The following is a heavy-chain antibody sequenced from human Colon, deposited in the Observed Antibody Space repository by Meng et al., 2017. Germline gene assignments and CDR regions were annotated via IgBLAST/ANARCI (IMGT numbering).Heavy chain of an antibody. Sequence: QVRLVQSGAEVKKPGASVKVSCKASGYSFTAYYIHWVRQAPGQGLEWMGWINPDSGGTKYTQNFQGRVTMTRDTSISTAYMDLSRLRSDDTAIYYCARVSYSGYDPDYWGQGTLVTVSS. V-gene: IGHV1-2*02. CDR3: ARVSYSGYDPDY. CDR1: GYSFTAYY. D-gene: IGHD5-12*01. CDR2: INPDSGGT. J-gene: IGHJ4*02.